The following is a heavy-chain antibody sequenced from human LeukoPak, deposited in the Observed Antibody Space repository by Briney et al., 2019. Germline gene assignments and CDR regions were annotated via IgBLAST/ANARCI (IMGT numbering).Heavy chain of an antibody. V-gene: IGHV3-74*01. D-gene: IGHD5-18*01. CDR2: INSDGSST. CDR1: GFTLSSYW. J-gene: IGHJ4*02. Sequence: PGGSLRLSCAASGFTLSSYWMHWVRQAAGKGLVWVSRINSDGSSTTYADSVKGRFTISRDNAKNTLYLQMNSLRAEDTAVYYCARERGYSYVGWDFDYWGQGTLVTVSS. CDR3: ARERGYSYVGWDFDY.